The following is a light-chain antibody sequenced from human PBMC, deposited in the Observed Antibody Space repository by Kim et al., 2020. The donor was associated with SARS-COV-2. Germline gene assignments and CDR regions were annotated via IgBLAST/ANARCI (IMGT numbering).Light chain of an antibody. CDR1: QTLTRSY. Sequence: EIVLTQSPGTLSLSPGERATLSCRAGQTLTRSYLAWYQQKPGQAPRLLIYGTSSRATGIPDRFSGSGSGTDFTLTITRLEPEDFAVYYCEQYVNSPYTFRPETKLEI. V-gene: IGKV3-20*01. CDR3: EQYVNSPYT. CDR2: GTS. J-gene: IGKJ2*01.